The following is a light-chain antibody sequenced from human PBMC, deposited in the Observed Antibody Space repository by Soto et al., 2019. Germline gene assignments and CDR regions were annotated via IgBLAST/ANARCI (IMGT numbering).Light chain of an antibody. V-gene: IGLV2-14*03. J-gene: IGLJ1*01. CDR3: SSYTTSNTRQIV. CDR2: DVS. CDR1: SSEVGGYNY. Sequence: QSALAQPASVSRSPGQSITISCTGNSSEVGGYNYVSWYQHHPGKAPKLLIYDVSNRPSGISNRFSGSKSDNTASLTISGLQPEDEADYYCSSYTTSNTRQIVFGTGTKVTVL.